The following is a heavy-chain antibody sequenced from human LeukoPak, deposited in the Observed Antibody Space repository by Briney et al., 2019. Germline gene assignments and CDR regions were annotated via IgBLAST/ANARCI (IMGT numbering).Heavy chain of an antibody. CDR2: ISSSGSTI. J-gene: IGHJ4*02. Sequence: GGSLRLSCAASGFTFSSYSMNWVRQAPGKGLEWVSYISSSGSTIYYADSVKGRFTISRDNAKNPLYLQMNSLRAEDTAVYYCARRLRRNYFDYWGQGTLVTVSS. V-gene: IGHV3-48*04. D-gene: IGHD4-17*01. CDR1: GFTFSSYS. CDR3: ARRLRRNYFDY.